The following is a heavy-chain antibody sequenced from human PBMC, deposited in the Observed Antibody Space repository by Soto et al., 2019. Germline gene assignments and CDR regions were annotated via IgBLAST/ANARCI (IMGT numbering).Heavy chain of an antibody. CDR1: GDSVSSNSAA. J-gene: IGHJ6*04. Sequence: PSQTLSLTCVISGDSVSSNSAAWNWIRQSPSRGLEWLGRTYYRSKWYNDYAVSVKSRITINPDTSKNQFSLQLNSVTPEDTVVYYCARGEGSSRGFEVLDVWGKGTSVTVSS. CDR2: TYYRSKWYN. V-gene: IGHV6-1*01. D-gene: IGHD3-9*01. CDR3: ARGEGSSRGFEVLDV.